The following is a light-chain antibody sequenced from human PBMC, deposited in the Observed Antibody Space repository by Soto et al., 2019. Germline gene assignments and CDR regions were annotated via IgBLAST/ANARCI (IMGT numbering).Light chain of an antibody. CDR2: DNN. V-gene: IGLV1-51*01. CDR3: GTWDSSLSVVI. CDR1: SSNIGNNF. Sequence: QSVLTQPPSVSAAPGQKVTISCSGSSSNIGNNFVSWYQQLPGTAPRLLIYDNNNRPSGIPDRFSGSQSGTSATLAITGLQTGDEADYFCGTWDSSLSVVIFGRGTKLTVL. J-gene: IGLJ2*01.